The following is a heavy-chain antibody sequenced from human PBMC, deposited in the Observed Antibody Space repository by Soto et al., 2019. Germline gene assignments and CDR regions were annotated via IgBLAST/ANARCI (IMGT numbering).Heavy chain of an antibody. J-gene: IGHJ4*02. CDR3: ARGVLTYYYDSSGYFYFDY. CDR1: GGTFSSYA. D-gene: IGHD3-22*01. V-gene: IGHV1-69*01. Sequence: QVQLVQSGAEVKKPGSSVKVSCKASGGTFSSYAISWVRQAPGQGLEWMGGIIPIFGTANYAQKFQGGVTITADESTSTAYMELSSLRSEDTAVYYCARGVLTYYYDSSGYFYFDYWGQGTLVTVSS. CDR2: IIPIFGTA.